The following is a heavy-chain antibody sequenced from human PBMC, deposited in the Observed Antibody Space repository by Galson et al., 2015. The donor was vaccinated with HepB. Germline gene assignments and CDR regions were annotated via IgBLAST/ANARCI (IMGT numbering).Heavy chain of an antibody. CDR1: GFTFSSYG. D-gene: IGHD6-13*01. CDR3: ARGIAAAGTAGY. CDR2: ISYDGSNK. J-gene: IGHJ4*02. Sequence: SLRLSCAASGFTFSSYGMHWVRQAPGKGLEWVAVISYDGSNKYYADSVKGRFTISRDNSKNTLYLQMNSLRAEDTAVYYCARGIAAAGTAGYWGQGTLVTVSS. V-gene: IGHV3-30*03.